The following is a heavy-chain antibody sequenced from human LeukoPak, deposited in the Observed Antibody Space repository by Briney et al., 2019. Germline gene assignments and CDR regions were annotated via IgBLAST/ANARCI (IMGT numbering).Heavy chain of an antibody. Sequence: GGSLRLSCAASGFTFSSYAMHWVRQAPGKGLEWVAVISYDGSNKYYADSVKGRFTISRDNSKNTLYLQMNSLRAEDTAVYYCARGYYDRSGRHIFLDYWGQGTLVTGSS. V-gene: IGHV3-30*01. CDR2: ISYDGSNK. CDR3: ARGYYDRSGRHIFLDY. CDR1: GFTFSSYA. D-gene: IGHD3-22*01. J-gene: IGHJ4*02.